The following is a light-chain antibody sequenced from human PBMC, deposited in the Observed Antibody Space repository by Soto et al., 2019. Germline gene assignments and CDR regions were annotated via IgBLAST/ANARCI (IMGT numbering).Light chain of an antibody. CDR2: WAS. CDR1: QPVLYSSNNRNY. CDR3: HQYLSAPFT. J-gene: IGKJ2*01. V-gene: IGKV4-1*01. Sequence: TVMTQSPDSLAVSLGERATINCKSSQPVLYSSNNRNYLAWYQQRPGQPPKLLIYWASTREYGVPDRFSGSGSGTDFTLTITSLHAEDVSVYYCHQYLSAPFTFGQGTKLAI.